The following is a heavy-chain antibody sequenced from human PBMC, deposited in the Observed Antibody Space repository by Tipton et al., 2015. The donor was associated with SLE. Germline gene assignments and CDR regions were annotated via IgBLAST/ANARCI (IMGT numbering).Heavy chain of an antibody. CDR2: IIPIFRTA. J-gene: IGHJ3*01. V-gene: IGHV1-69*01. CDR1: GGTFNSYA. Sequence: QLVQSGAEVKKPGASVKVSCKASGGTFNSYAIDWVRQAPGQGLEWMGGIIPIFRTANYAPKFQGRVTVNADESTRTAYMELSSVKSEDTAVYYCAKRGEGNAFDVWGQGTMVTVSS. CDR3: AKRGEGNAFDV. D-gene: IGHD3-16*01.